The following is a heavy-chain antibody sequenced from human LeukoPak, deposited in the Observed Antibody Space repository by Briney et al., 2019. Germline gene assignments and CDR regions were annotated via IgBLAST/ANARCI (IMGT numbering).Heavy chain of an antibody. CDR3: ARGTEMTSFTGYYSFDY. CDR2: IYTGTT. D-gene: IGHD3-9*01. V-gene: IGHV4-4*07. Sequence: SETLSLTCTVSGGSISTFFWTWLRQSAGKGLVWIGRIYTGTTYYNPSLESRATISVDTSNNRFSLKLTSLTAADTAVYYCARGTEMTSFTGYYSFDYWGRGSLVTVYS. CDR1: GGSISTFF. J-gene: IGHJ4*02.